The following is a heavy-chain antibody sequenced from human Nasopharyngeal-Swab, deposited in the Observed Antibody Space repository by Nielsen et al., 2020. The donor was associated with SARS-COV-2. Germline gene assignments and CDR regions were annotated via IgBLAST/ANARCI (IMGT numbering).Heavy chain of an antibody. CDR3: TRETHDCSSTSCPPGY. CDR2: IIPIFGTA. D-gene: IGHD2-2*01. CDR1: GGTFSSYA. Sequence: SVKVSCKASGGTFSSYAISWVRQAPGQGLEWMGGIIPIFGTANYAQKFQGRVTITADESTSTAYMELSSLRSEDTAVYYCTRETHDCSSTSCPPGYWGQGTLVTVSS. V-gene: IGHV1-69*13. J-gene: IGHJ4*02.